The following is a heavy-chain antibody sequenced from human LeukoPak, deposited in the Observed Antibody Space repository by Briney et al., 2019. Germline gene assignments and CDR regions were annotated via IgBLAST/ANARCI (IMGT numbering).Heavy chain of an antibody. J-gene: IGHJ4*02. D-gene: IGHD6-19*01. Sequence: PSGTLSLTCAVSGGSISSSNWWSWVRQPPGKGLEWIGEIYHSGSTNYNPSLKSRVTISVDTSKDQFSLNPNSVTAADTAVYYCATGRGSGWRYYFDYWGQGTLVTVSS. V-gene: IGHV4-4*02. CDR1: GGSISSSNW. CDR3: ATGRGSGWRYYFDY. CDR2: IYHSGST.